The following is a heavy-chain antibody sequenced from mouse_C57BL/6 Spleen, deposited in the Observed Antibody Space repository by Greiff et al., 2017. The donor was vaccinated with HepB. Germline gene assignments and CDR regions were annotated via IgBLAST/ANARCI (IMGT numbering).Heavy chain of an antibody. D-gene: IGHD2-12*01. Sequence: EVKVEESGGGLVQPGGSLKLSCAASGFTFSDYYMYWVRQTPEKRLEWVAYISNGGGSTYYPDTVKGRFTISRDNAKNTLYLQMSRLKSEDTAMYYCARRHSPYYAMDYWGQGTSVTVSS. CDR2: ISNGGGST. J-gene: IGHJ4*01. CDR3: ARRHSPYYAMDY. CDR1: GFTFSDYY. V-gene: IGHV5-12*01.